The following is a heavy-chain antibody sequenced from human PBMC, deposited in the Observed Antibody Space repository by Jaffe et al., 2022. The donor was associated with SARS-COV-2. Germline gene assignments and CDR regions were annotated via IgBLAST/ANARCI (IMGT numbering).Heavy chain of an antibody. V-gene: IGHV5-51*01. J-gene: IGHJ1*01. CDR2: IYPGDSDT. Sequence: EVQLVQSGAEVKKPGESLKISCKGSGYSFTSYWIGWVRQMPGKGLEWMGIIYPGDSDTRYSPSFQGQVTISADKSISTAYLQWSSLKASDTAMYYCARGGGLYYYDSSGYPLPYFQHWGQGTLVTVSS. CDR1: GYSFTSYW. D-gene: IGHD3-22*01. CDR3: ARGGGLYYYDSSGYPLPYFQH.